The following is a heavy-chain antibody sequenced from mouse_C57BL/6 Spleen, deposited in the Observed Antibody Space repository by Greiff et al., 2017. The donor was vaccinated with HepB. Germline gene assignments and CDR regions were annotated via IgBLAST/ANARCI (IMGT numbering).Heavy chain of an antibody. CDR3: ARQGDSSGYGDWFAY. CDR1: GFTFSSYT. Sequence: VESGGGLVKPGGSLKLSCAASGFTFSSYTMSWVRQTPEKRLEWVATISGGGGNTYYPDSVKGRFTISRDNAKNTLYLQMSSLRSEDTALYYCARQGDSSGYGDWFAYWGQGTLVTVSA. CDR2: ISGGGGNT. J-gene: IGHJ3*01. D-gene: IGHD3-2*02. V-gene: IGHV5-9*01.